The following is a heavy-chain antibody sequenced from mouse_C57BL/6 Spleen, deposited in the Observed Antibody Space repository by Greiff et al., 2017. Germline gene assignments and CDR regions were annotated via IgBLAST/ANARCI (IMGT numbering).Heavy chain of an antibody. D-gene: IGHD2-1*01. CDR3: TRDCGNYYFDY. CDR2: ISSGGDYI. CDR1: GFTFSSYA. V-gene: IGHV5-9-1*02. Sequence: EVQGVESGEGLVKPGGSLKLSCAASGFTFSSYAMSWVRQTPEKRLEWVAYISSGGDYIYYADTVKGRFTISRDNARNTLYLQMSSLKSEDTAMYYCTRDCGNYYFDYWGQGTTLTVSS. J-gene: IGHJ2*01.